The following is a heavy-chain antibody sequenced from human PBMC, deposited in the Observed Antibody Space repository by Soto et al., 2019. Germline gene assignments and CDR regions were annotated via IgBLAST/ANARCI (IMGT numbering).Heavy chain of an antibody. CDR3: AGEEGFYNIGTFPFCYLDV. V-gene: IGHV1-69*08. CDR1: GGTFTTDT. Sequence: QVQLVQSGPEVKKSGSSVKVSCKLSGGTFTTDTISWLRRAPGQGLEWMGRIIPILGTGNYAQKFQGRVTIAEDKSTNTGYMELGSLTSEDTAVYYCAGEEGFYNIGTFPFCYLDVWGNGTTVTVSS. J-gene: IGHJ6*03. D-gene: IGHD1-26*01. CDR2: IIPILGTG.